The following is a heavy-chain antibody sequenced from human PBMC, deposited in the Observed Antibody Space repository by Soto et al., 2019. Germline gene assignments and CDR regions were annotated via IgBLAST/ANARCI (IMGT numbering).Heavy chain of an antibody. Sequence: GGSLRLSCAASGFTFSSYDMHWVRQATGKGLEWVSAIGTAGDTYYPGSVKGRFTISRENAKNSLYLQMNSLRAEDTAVYYCARSVRTIAAAGTRIYGMDVWGQGTTVTVSS. J-gene: IGHJ6*02. V-gene: IGHV3-13*01. CDR3: ARSVRTIAAAGTRIYGMDV. D-gene: IGHD6-13*01. CDR2: IGTAGDT. CDR1: GFTFSSYD.